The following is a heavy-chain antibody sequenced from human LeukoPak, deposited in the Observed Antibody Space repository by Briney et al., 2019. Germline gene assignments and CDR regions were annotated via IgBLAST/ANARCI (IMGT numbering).Heavy chain of an antibody. J-gene: IGHJ4*02. CDR2: IYYSGST. V-gene: IGHV4-34*01. CDR1: GGSFSGYY. D-gene: IGHD2/OR15-2a*01. Sequence: SETLSLTCAVYGGSFSGYYWSWIRQPPGKGLEWIGSIYYSGSTYYNPSLKSRVTISVDTSKNQFSLKLSSVTAADTAVYYCARVLSNKRPPGSHDYWGQGTLVTVSS. CDR3: ARVLSNKRPPGSHDY.